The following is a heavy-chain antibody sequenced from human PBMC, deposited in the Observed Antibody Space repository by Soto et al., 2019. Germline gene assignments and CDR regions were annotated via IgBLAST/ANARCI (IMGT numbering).Heavy chain of an antibody. CDR3: ARVYSGSYSDY. CDR2: IFHSGST. Sequence: PSQTLSLTSAVSGGSIRSNNWWSWVRQPPGKGLEWIGEIFHSGSTHYNPSLKTRVTISVDKSKNQFSLKLSSVTAADTAVYYCARVYSGSYSDYWGQGTLVTVSS. D-gene: IGHD1-26*01. J-gene: IGHJ4*02. CDR1: GGSIRSNNW. V-gene: IGHV4-4*02.